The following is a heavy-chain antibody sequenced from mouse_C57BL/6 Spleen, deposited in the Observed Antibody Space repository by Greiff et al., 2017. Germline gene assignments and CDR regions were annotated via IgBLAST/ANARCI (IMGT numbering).Heavy chain of an antibody. CDR1: GFNIKDDY. J-gene: IGHJ1*03. CDR3: TTPYFDV. Sequence: VQLKESGAELVRPGASVKLSCTASGFNIKDDYMHWVKQRPEQGLEWIGWIDPENGDTEYASKFQGNATITADTSSNTAYLQLSSLTSEDTAVYYCTTPYFDVWGTGTTVTVSS. CDR2: IDPENGDT. V-gene: IGHV14-4*01.